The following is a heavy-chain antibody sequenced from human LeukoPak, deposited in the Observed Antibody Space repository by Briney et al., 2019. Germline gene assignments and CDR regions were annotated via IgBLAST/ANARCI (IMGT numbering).Heavy chain of an antibody. CDR1: GGSISSYY. Sequence: NPSETLSLTCTVSGGSISSYYWSWIRQPPGKGLEWIGYIYYSGSTNYNPSLKSRVTISVDTSKNQFSLKLGSVTAADTAVYYFARHGGQIQLWRNYYYGMDVWGQGTTVTVSS. CDR2: IYYSGST. D-gene: IGHD5-18*01. J-gene: IGHJ6*02. CDR3: ARHGGQIQLWRNYYYGMDV. V-gene: IGHV4-59*08.